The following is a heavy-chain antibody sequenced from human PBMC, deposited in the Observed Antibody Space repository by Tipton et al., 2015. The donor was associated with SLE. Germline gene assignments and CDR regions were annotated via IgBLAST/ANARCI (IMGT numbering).Heavy chain of an antibody. CDR3: ARDHRIAAADRGGAFDI. Sequence: TLSLTCTVSGGSISSGSYYWGWIRQHPGKGLEWIGYIYYSGSTNYNPSLKSRVTISVDTSKNQFSLKLSSVTAADTAVYYCARDHRIAAADRGGAFDIWGQGTMVTVSS. J-gene: IGHJ3*02. V-gene: IGHV4-61*01. CDR2: IYYSGST. CDR1: GGSISSGSYY. D-gene: IGHD6-13*01.